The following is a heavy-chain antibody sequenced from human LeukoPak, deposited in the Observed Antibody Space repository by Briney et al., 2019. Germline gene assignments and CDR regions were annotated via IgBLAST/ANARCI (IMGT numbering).Heavy chain of an antibody. CDR1: GFTFSSYW. CDR2: INWGSNHI. V-gene: IGHV3-21*06. CDR3: ARDNSGWSRDY. J-gene: IGHJ4*02. Sequence: GGSLRLSCAASGFTFSSYWMNWVRQAPGKGLEWVSSINWGSNHIYYAGAVQGRFTISRDNAKNSLYLQMNSLRAEDTAIYYCARDNSGWSRDYWGQGTLVTVSS. D-gene: IGHD6-19*01.